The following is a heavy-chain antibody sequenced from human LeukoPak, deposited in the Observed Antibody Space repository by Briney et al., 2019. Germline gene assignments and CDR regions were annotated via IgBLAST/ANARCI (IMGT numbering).Heavy chain of an antibody. Sequence: GESLKISCKGSGYSFTSYWIGWVRQMPGKGLEWVSSISGGGETTYYADSVKGRFPISRDNSKNTLYPQMNSLRAEDTAVYYCAKDCDGGMMTFDNWGQGTLVTVSS. CDR1: GYSFTSYW. CDR2: ISGGGETT. D-gene: IGHD3-16*01. V-gene: IGHV3-23*01. J-gene: IGHJ4*02. CDR3: AKDCDGGMMTFDN.